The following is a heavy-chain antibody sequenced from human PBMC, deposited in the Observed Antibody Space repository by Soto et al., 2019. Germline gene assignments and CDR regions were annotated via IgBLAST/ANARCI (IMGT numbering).Heavy chain of an antibody. CDR3: ARWGTTGGLDV. Sequence: QVQLVESGGGVVQPGTSLRVSCVGSGFTFRSYVIHWVRQAPGKGLEWVALTSYDGSDKYYDDSVRGRFTISRDNSRNTVDMKMDSLRLEDPALYYCARWGTTGGLDVWGQGTLVSVSS. CDR1: GFTFRSYV. J-gene: IGHJ1*01. V-gene: IGHV3-30*19. D-gene: IGHD3-16*01. CDR2: TSYDGSDK.